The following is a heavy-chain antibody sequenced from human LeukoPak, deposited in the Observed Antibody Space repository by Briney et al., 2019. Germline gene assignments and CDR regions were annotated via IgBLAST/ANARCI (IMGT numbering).Heavy chain of an antibody. J-gene: IGHJ3*02. CDR2: INHGGST. V-gene: IGHV4-34*01. D-gene: IGHD3-3*01. CDR3: AGARSIFEVARGAFDI. CDR1: GGSFSGYY. Sequence: SETLSLTCAVYGGSFSGYYWSWIRQPPGKGLEWIGEINHGGSTNYNPSLKSRVTIPLDTSNNQFSLTLSSVTAADTAVYYCAGARSIFEVARGAFDIWGQGTMVTVSS.